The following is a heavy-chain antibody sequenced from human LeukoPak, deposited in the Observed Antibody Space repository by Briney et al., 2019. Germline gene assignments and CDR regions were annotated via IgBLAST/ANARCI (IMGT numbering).Heavy chain of an antibody. CDR1: GYTFTSYG. V-gene: IGHV1-18*01. D-gene: IGHD2-2*01. Sequence: ASVKVSCKASGYTFTSYGISWVRQAPGQGLEWMGWISAYNGNTNYAQKLQGRVTMTTDTSTSTAYMELRSLRSDDTAVYCCARGLGYCSSTSCQNYYYYGMDVWGQGTTVTVSS. J-gene: IGHJ6*02. CDR3: ARGLGYCSSTSCQNYYYYGMDV. CDR2: ISAYNGNT.